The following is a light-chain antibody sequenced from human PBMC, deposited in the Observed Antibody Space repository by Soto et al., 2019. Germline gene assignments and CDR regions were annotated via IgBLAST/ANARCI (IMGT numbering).Light chain of an antibody. V-gene: IGKV1-8*01. J-gene: IGKJ1*01. CDR1: QGISSY. Sequence: IQMTQSPSSLSASTGDRVTITCRASQGISSYLAWYQQKPGKAPKLLIYAASTLQSGVPSRFSGSGSGTDFTLTISSLQPDDFATYYCQHYNSYSEAFGQGTKVDIK. CDR3: QHYNSYSEA. CDR2: AAS.